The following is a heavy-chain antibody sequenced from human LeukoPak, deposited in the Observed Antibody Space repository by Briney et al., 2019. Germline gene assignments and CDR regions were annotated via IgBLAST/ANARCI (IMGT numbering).Heavy chain of an antibody. CDR2: ISYDGSNK. CDR3: ARDWVTTDY. J-gene: IGHJ4*02. V-gene: IGHV3-30-3*01. CDR1: GFTFSSYA. Sequence: GRSLRLSCAASGFTFSSYAMHWVRQAPGKGLEWVAVISYDGSNKYYADSVKGRFTISRDNSKNTLYLQMNSLRAEDTAVYYCARDWVTTDYWGQGTLVTVSS. D-gene: IGHD1-14*01.